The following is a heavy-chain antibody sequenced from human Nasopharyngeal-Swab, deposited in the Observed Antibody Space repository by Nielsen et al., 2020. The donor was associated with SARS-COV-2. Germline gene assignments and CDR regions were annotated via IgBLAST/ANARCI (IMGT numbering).Heavy chain of an antibody. CDR2: INHSGST. CDR3: ARIEDCSSTSCYDYFDY. D-gene: IGHD2-2*01. V-gene: IGHV4-34*01. J-gene: IGHJ4*02. Sequence: RQAPGKGLEWIGEINHSGSTNYNPSLKSRVTISVDTSKNQLSLKLSSVTAADTAVYYCARIEDCSSTSCYDYFDYWGQGTLVTVSS.